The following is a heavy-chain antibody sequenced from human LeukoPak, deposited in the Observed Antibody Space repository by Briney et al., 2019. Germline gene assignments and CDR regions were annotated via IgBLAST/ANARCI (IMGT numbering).Heavy chain of an antibody. CDR1: GFTFSSYA. CDR2: TSGSGSST. J-gene: IGHJ3*02. D-gene: IGHD2-8*01. Sequence: PGGSLRPSCVASGFTFSSYAMSWVRQAPGKGLEWVSATSGSGSSTYYADSVKGRFTISRDNSKNTLFLQMNSLRAEDTAVYYCAKDGGDIVLMVYEDAFDIWGQGTMVTVSS. CDR3: AKDGGDIVLMVYEDAFDI. V-gene: IGHV3-23*01.